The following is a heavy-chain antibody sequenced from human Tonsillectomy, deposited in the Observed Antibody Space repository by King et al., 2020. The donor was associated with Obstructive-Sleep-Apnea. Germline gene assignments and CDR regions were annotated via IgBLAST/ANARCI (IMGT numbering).Heavy chain of an antibody. CDR3: ARDRSYETTGYYYDVFDM. D-gene: IGHD3-22*01. V-gene: IGHV3-7*03. CDR2: IRQDESQK. CDR1: GFTFGSYW. Sequence: VQLVESGGGLVQPGGSLRLSCAASGFTFGSYWMTWVCQAPGRGLEWVANIRQDESQKYYVDPVKGRFTISRDNAKNSLYLQMNSLRADDTAVYYCARDRSYETTGYYYDVFDMWGQGTMVTVSS. J-gene: IGHJ3*02.